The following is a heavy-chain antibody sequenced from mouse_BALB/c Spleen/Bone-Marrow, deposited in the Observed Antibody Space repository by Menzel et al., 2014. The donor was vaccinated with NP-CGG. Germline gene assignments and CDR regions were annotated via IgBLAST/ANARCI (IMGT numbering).Heavy chain of an antibody. CDR3: VRLGEIYCYGSLLDY. D-gene: IGHD1-1*01. J-gene: IGHJ2*01. CDR2: INPSTGYT. Sequence: QVQLKQSGAELAQPGASVKMSCKASGYAFTSYWMHWVKQRPGQGLEWLGYINPSTGYTECNQKYKEESTLTADKSYSTAYMQLCSQTTEDSADDYCVRLGEIYCYGSLLDYWGQGTTLTVSS. V-gene: IGHV1-7*01. CDR1: GYAFTSYW.